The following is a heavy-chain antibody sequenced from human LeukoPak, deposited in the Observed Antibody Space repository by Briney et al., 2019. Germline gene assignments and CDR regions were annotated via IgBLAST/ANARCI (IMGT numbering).Heavy chain of an antibody. V-gene: IGHV4-38-2*02. CDR3: ARHGIQLMMAFDY. CDR1: GYSITSGYD. Sequence: SETLSLTCTVSGYSITSGYDWGWIRQPPGKGLEWIASIYYRRTTYYNPSLKSRVTISVDTSKNQFSLKLSSVTAADTAVYYCARHGIQLMMAFDYWGQGTLVTVSS. CDR2: IYYRRTT. D-gene: IGHD5-18*01. J-gene: IGHJ4*02.